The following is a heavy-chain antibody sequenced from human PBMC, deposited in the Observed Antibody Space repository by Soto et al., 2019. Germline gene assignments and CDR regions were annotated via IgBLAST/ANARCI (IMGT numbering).Heavy chain of an antibody. CDR1: GYTFTSYG. J-gene: IGHJ6*02. CDR3: ARGQANYYDSSGYYSPYGMDV. D-gene: IGHD3-22*01. CDR2: ISAYNGNT. Sequence: AXVKVSCNASGYTFTSYGISWVRHAPGQGLEWMGWISAYNGNTNYAQKLQGRVTMTTDTSTSTAYMELRSLRSDDTAVYYCARGQANYYDSSGYYSPYGMDVWGQGTTVTVS. V-gene: IGHV1-18*01.